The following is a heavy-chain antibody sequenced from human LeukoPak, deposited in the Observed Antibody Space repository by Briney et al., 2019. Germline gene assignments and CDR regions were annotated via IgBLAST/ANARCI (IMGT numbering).Heavy chain of an antibody. D-gene: IGHD3-16*02. CDR1: GGSISSYY. J-gene: IGHJ4*02. CDR2: IYTSGST. V-gene: IGHV4-4*07. Sequence: SETLSLTCTVSGGSISSYYWSWIRQPAGKGLEWIGRIYTSGSTNYNPSLKSRVTMSVDTPKNQFSLKLSSVTAADTAVYYCAGGPPGITFGGVIDYWGQGTLVTVSS. CDR3: AGGPPGITFGGVIDY.